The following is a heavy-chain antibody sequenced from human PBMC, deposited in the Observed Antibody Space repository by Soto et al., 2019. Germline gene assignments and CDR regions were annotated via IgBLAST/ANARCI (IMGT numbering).Heavy chain of an antibody. V-gene: IGHV3-23*01. J-gene: IGHJ3*02. CDR3: AKDPNGDYVGAFDI. D-gene: IGHD4-17*01. CDR1: GFTFRGYA. CDR2: ISAAGGST. Sequence: EVQLLESGGGLVQPGGSLRLSCAASGFTFRGYAMSWVRQAPGKGPEWVSSISAAGGSTYYADSVKGRFTISRDNSRPTVFLQMNSLRAEDTALYYCAKDPNGDYVGAFDIWGQGTVVTVSS.